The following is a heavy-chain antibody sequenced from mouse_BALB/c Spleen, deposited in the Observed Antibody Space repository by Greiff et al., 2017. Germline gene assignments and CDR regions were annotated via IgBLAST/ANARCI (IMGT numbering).Heavy chain of an antibody. V-gene: IGHV1-14*01. D-gene: IGHD2-1*01. Sequence: EVKLQESGPELVKPGASVKMSCKASGYTFTSYVMHWVKQKPGQGLEWIGYINPYNDGTKYNEKFKGKATLTSDKSSSTAYMELSSLTSEDSAVYYCARRNYGNSAWFAYWGQGTLVTVSA. J-gene: IGHJ3*01. CDR3: ARRNYGNSAWFAY. CDR2: INPYNDGT. CDR1: GYTFTSYV.